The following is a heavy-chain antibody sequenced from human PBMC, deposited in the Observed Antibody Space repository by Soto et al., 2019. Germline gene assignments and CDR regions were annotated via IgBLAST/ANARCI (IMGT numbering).Heavy chain of an antibody. D-gene: IGHD3-22*01. CDR3: AKVLYYYDTSGRYFDY. CDR2: ISGSGGST. V-gene: IGHV3-23*01. Sequence: EVQLLESGGGLVQPGGSLRLSCEASGFTFSNYAMSWVRQAPGKGLEWVSTISGSGGSTYYADSVKGRFTISRDNSKNTLYLQMNSLRAEDTAVYYCAKVLYYYDTSGRYFDYWGQGTLVTVSS. J-gene: IGHJ4*02. CDR1: GFTFSNYA.